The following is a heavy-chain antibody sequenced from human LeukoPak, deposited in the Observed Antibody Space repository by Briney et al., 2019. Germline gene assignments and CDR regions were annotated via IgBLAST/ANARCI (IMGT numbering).Heavy chain of an antibody. CDR3: AKDAAAYYDFWSGYSPSNWFDP. D-gene: IGHD3-3*01. J-gene: IGHJ5*02. CDR2: ISATGAST. V-gene: IGHV3-23*01. Sequence: GGSLRLSCAASGFTFSSYAMSWVRQAPGKGLEWVSPISATGASTYYADSVKGRFTISRDNSKNTLYLQMNSLRAEDTAVYYCAKDAAAYYDFWSGYSPSNWFDPWGQGTLVTVSS. CDR1: GFTFSSYA.